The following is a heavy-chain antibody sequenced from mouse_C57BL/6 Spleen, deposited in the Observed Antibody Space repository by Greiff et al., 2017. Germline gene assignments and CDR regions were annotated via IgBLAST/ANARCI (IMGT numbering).Heavy chain of an antibody. CDR3: ANGTTVVAPDY. CDR1: GFTFSDYG. CDR2: ISRGSSTI. J-gene: IGHJ2*01. D-gene: IGHD1-1*01. Sequence: EVKLMESGGGLVKPGGSLKLSCAASGFTFSDYGMHWVRQAPEQGLEWVAYISRGSSTIYYADTVKGRVTISRDTAKNTMFLQMTSLRSEATDMYYCANGTTVVAPDYWGQGTTLTGSS. V-gene: IGHV5-17*01.